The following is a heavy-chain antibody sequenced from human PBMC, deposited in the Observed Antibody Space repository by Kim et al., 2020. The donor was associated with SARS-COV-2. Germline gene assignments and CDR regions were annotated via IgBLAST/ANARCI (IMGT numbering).Heavy chain of an antibody. D-gene: IGHD3-10*01. CDR2: FDPEDGET. Sequence: ASVKVSCKVSGYTLTELSMHWVRQAPGKGLEWMGGFDPEDGETIYAQKFQGRVTMTEDTSTDTAYMELSSLRSEDTAVYYCATDPITMVRGVSLYYYGMDVWGQGTTVTVSS. J-gene: IGHJ6*02. CDR1: GYTLTELS. CDR3: ATDPITMVRGVSLYYYGMDV. V-gene: IGHV1-24*01.